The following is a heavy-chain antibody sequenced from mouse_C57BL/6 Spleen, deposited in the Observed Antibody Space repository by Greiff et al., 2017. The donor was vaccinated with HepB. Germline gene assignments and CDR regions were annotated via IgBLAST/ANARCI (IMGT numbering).Heavy chain of an antibody. CDR2: IDPSDSET. V-gene: IGHV1-52*01. Sequence: QVQLQQPGAELVRPGSSVKLSCKASGYTFTSYWMHWVKQRPIQGLEWIGNIDPSDSETHYNQKFKDKATLTVDKSSSTAYMQLSSLTSEDSAVYYCARGSSGYVNLFAYWGQGTLVTVSA. D-gene: IGHD3-2*02. J-gene: IGHJ3*01. CDR3: ARGSSGYVNLFAY. CDR1: GYTFTSYW.